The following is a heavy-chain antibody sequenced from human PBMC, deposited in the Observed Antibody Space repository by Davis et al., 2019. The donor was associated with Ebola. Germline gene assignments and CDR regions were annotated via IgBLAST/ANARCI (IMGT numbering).Heavy chain of an antibody. Sequence: GGSLRLSCAASGFTFNIFGMHWVRQAPGRGLEWVAFVRSHGSDDHYADSVKGRFTISRDNSKNTLYLQMNSLRPEDTAVYYCARDSDDYSFDYWGQGTLVTVSS. J-gene: IGHJ4*02. V-gene: IGHV3-30*02. CDR2: VRSHGSDD. CDR1: GFTFNIFG. D-gene: IGHD4-11*01. CDR3: ARDSDDYSFDY.